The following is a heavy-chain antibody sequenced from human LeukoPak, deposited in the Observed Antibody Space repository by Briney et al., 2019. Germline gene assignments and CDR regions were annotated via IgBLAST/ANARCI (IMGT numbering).Heavy chain of an antibody. CDR3: ASDLWNFYDSSGYYRDYHY. Sequence: GASVKVSCKASGYSFISYGISWVRQAPGQGLEWMGWIGGYYGGDTNYAQKFQGRVTVTTDTSTSTAYMELRSLRSDDTVVYYCASDLWNFYDSSGYYRDYHYWGQGTLVTVSS. V-gene: IGHV1-18*01. CDR2: IGGYYGGDT. D-gene: IGHD3-22*01. J-gene: IGHJ4*02. CDR1: GYSFISYG.